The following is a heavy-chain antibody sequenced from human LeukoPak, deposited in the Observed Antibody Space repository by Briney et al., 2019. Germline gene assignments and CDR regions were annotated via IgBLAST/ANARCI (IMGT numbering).Heavy chain of an antibody. D-gene: IGHD1-20*01. V-gene: IGHV4-39*01. CDR2: VYYSGST. CDR3: ARRITGTTSDSFDY. Sequence: SETLSLTCTVSGVSISSSSYYWGWIRQPPGKGLEWIGSVYYSGSTYYNPSLKSRVTISVDTSKNQFSLKLSSMTAADTAVYYCARRITGTTSDSFDYWGQGTLVTVSS. CDR1: GVSISSSSYY. J-gene: IGHJ4*02.